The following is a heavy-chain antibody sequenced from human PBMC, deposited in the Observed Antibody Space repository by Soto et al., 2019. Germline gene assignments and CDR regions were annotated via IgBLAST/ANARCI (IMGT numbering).Heavy chain of an antibody. Sequence: ASVKVSCKASGYTFTSYDINWVRQATGQGLEWMGWMNPNSGNTGYAQKFQGRVTMTRNTSISTAYMELSSLRSEDTAVYYCASMDYDFWSGYHSVDVWGQGTTVTVSS. J-gene: IGHJ6*02. CDR2: MNPNSGNT. CDR1: GYTFTSYD. D-gene: IGHD3-3*01. V-gene: IGHV1-8*01. CDR3: ASMDYDFWSGYHSVDV.